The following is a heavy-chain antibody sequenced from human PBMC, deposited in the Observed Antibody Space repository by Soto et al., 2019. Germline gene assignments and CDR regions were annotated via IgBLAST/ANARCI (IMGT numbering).Heavy chain of an antibody. CDR1: VVSISSSSYY. CDR2: IYYSGST. CDR3: ARRNPDNYDFWSGYYLGNYYYGMEV. D-gene: IGHD3-3*01. Sequence: SETLSLTCTFSVVSISSSSYYCGWIRQPPWKGLEWIGSIYYSGSTYYNPSLKSRVTISVDTSKNQFSLKLSSVTAADTAVYYCARRNPDNYDFWSGYYLGNYYYGMEVWGQGTTVTVSS. J-gene: IGHJ6*02. V-gene: IGHV4-39*01.